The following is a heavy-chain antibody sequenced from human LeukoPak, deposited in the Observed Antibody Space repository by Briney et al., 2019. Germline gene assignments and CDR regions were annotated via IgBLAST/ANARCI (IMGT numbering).Heavy chain of an antibody. CDR3: ARYRGSSGWSYDAFDI. J-gene: IGHJ3*02. V-gene: IGHV3-74*01. CDR2: INSDGSST. D-gene: IGHD6-19*01. CDR1: GFTFSSYW. Sequence: GGSLRLSCAASGFTFSSYWMHWVRQAPGKGLVWVSRINSDGSSTSYADSVKGRLTISRDNAKNTLYLQMNSLRAEDTAVYYCARYRGSSGWSYDAFDIWGQGTMVTVSS.